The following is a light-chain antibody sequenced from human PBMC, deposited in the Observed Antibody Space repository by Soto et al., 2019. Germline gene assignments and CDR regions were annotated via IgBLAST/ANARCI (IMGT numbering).Light chain of an antibody. CDR3: QQYGVSPQS. CDR2: GAT. V-gene: IGKV3-20*01. Sequence: EIVLTQSPGTLSLSPGERVTLSCRASQSISGSYLAWYQQERGQAPRLLVYGATTRATGIPDRFSGSGSGSDFTLTISRLEPEDFAVYFCQQYGVSPQSFGPGTKVD. CDR1: QSISGSY. J-gene: IGKJ3*01.